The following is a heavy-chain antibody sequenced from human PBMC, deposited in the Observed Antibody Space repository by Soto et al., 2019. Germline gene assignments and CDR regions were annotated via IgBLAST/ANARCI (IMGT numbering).Heavy chain of an antibody. CDR3: VRTSLVVAAATREDY. D-gene: IGHD2-15*01. V-gene: IGHV3-74*01. Sequence: EVQLVESGGGLVQPGGSLRLSCAASGFTFSSYWMHWVRQAPGKGLVWVSRSDGSSTSYADSVKGRFTISRDNAKNTLYLQMTSLRAEDTAVYYCVRTSLVVAAATREDYWGQGTLVTVSS. CDR2: SDGSST. J-gene: IGHJ4*02. CDR1: GFTFSSYW.